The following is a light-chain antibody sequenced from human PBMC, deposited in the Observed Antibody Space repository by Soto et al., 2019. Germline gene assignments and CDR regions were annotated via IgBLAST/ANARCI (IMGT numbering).Light chain of an antibody. V-gene: IGLV1-47*01. Sequence: QSVLTQPPSASGTPGQRVTISCSGSSSNIGDNYVYWYQQFPGTAPKLLIYRNNQRPPGVPDRFSGSKSGTSASLAISGLRSEDEADYYCAAWDDSLSGWVFGGGTKLTVL. CDR2: RNN. J-gene: IGLJ3*02. CDR3: AAWDDSLSGWV. CDR1: SSNIGDNY.